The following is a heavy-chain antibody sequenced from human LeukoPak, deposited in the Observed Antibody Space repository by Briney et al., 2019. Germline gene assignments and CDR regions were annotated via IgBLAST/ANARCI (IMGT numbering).Heavy chain of an antibody. Sequence: ASVKVSCKASGGTFSNYAISWVRQAPGQGLEWMGGIIPIFGTANYAQKFRGRVTITADKSTRTAYMELSSLRSEDTAVYYCARDLWPDYGEGYWGQGTLVTVSS. CDR2: IIPIFGTA. J-gene: IGHJ4*02. V-gene: IGHV1-69*06. CDR3: ARDLWPDYGEGY. CDR1: GGTFSNYA. D-gene: IGHD4-17*01.